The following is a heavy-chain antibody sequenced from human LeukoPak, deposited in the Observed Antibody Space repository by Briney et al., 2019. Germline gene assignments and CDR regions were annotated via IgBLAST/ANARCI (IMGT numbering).Heavy chain of an antibody. D-gene: IGHD3-22*01. J-gene: IGHJ4*02. Sequence: PSETLSLTCAVYGGSFSGYYWSWIRQPPGKGLEWIGEINHSGSTNYNPSLKSRVTISVDTSKNQFSLKLSSVTAEDTAVYYCARARSSGYLTFDYWGQGILVTVSS. CDR1: GGSFSGYY. V-gene: IGHV4-34*01. CDR3: ARARSSGYLTFDY. CDR2: INHSGST.